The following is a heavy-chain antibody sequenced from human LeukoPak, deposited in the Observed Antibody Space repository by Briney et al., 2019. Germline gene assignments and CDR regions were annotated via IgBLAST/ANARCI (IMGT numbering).Heavy chain of an antibody. V-gene: IGHV4-59*01. J-gene: IGHJ6*03. D-gene: IGHD1-26*01. CDR1: GGSISTYY. CDR2: IYYTGST. Sequence: SETLSLTCTLSGGSISTYYWSWVRQPPGKGLEWIGYIYYTGSTDYNPSLKSRVTMSVDTSKNQFSLKLSSVTAADTAVYSCARVGATGLNYYYYMDVWGKGTTVTISS. CDR3: ARVGATGLNYYYYMDV.